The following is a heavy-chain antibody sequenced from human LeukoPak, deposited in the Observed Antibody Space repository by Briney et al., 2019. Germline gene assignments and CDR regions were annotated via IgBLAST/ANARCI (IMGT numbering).Heavy chain of an antibody. V-gene: IGHV4-34*01. J-gene: IGHJ4*02. CDR3: ARRTGYSSGWLLRTGLGSLDY. CDR2: INHSGST. CDR1: GGSFSGYY. Sequence: PSETLSLTCAVYGGSFSGYYWSWLRQPPGKGLEWIGEINHSGSTNYNPSLKSRVTISADTSKNQFSLKLSSVTAADTAVYYCARRTGYSSGWLLRTGLGSLDYWGQGTLVTVSS. D-gene: IGHD6-19*01.